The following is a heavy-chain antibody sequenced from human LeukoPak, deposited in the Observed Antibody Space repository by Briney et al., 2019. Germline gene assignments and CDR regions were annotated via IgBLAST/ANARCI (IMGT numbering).Heavy chain of an antibody. CDR1: GGSFSGYY. Sequence: SETLSLTCAVYGGSFSGYYWSWIRQPPGKGLEWIGEINHSGSTNYNPSLKSRVTISVDTSKNQFSLKLSSVTAADTAVYYCASSHYDYVWGSYREGYWFDPWGQGTLVTVSS. CDR2: INHSGST. CDR3: ASSHYDYVWGSYREGYWFDP. J-gene: IGHJ5*02. V-gene: IGHV4-34*01. D-gene: IGHD3-16*02.